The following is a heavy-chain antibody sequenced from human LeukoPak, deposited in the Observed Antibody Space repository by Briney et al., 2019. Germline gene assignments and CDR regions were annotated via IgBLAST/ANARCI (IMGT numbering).Heavy chain of an antibody. CDR2: ISWNSGSI. CDR1: GFTFDDYA. V-gene: IGHV3-9*01. Sequence: GGSLRLSCAASGFTFDDYAMHWVRQAPGKGLEWVSGISWNSGSIGYADSVKGRFTISRDNAKNSLYLQMNSLRAEDTALYYFGKGGGPRRYGNFCYWGQGTLVTVSS. CDR3: GKGGGPRRYGNFCY. D-gene: IGHD3-3*01. J-gene: IGHJ4*02.